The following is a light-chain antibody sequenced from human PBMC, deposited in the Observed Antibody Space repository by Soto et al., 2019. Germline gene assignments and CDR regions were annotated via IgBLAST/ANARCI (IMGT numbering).Light chain of an antibody. V-gene: IGKV3-20*01. Sequence: EIVLTQSPGTLSLSPGERATLSCRASQSVTGSHLAWYQQQPGQAPRLLMYGASSRATGIPVRFSGSGSGTDFTLTISRLEPEDFAVYYCQQYGSAPWTFCQGTKVEI. CDR3: QQYGSAPWT. J-gene: IGKJ1*01. CDR1: QSVTGSH. CDR2: GAS.